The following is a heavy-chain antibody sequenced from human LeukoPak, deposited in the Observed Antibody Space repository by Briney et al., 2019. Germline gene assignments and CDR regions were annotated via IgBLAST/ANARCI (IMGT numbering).Heavy chain of an antibody. CDR3: AREGRIAAADY. Sequence: SETLSLTCTVSGGSISSGGYYWSWIRQPPGKGLEWIGYIYHSGSTYYNPSLKSRVTISVDTSKNQFSLKLSSVTAADTAVYYCAREGRIAAADYWGQGTLVTVSS. D-gene: IGHD6-13*01. V-gene: IGHV4-30-2*01. CDR2: IYHSGST. J-gene: IGHJ4*02. CDR1: GGSISSGGYY.